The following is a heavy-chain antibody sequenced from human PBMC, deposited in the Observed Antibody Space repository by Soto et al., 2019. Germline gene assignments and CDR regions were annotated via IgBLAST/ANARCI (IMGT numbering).Heavy chain of an antibody. D-gene: IGHD3-3*01. CDR2: IYYSGST. CDR1: GGSICSGGYY. V-gene: IGHV4-31*03. J-gene: IGHJ5*02. CDR3: ARIRGKRITIFGVVINGWFDP. Sequence: PSETLSLTCTVSGGSICSGGYYWSWIRQHPGKGLEWIGYIYYSGSTYYNPSLKSRVTISVDTSKNQFSLKLSSVTAADTAVYYCARIRGKRITIFGVVINGWFDPWGQGTLVTVSS.